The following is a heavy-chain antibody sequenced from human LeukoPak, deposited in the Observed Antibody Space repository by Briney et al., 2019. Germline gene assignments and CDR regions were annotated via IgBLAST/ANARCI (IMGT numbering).Heavy chain of an antibody. CDR2: MSSSSSYI. D-gene: IGHD3-16*01. CDR3: ARDLQPEPTFVFTTYGMDV. V-gene: IGHV3-21*01. J-gene: IGHJ6*02. CDR1: GFTFSSYS. Sequence: GGSLRLSCAASGFTFSSYSMNWVRQAPGKGLEWVSSMSSSSSYIYYADSVKGRFTISRDNAKNSLYLQMNSLRAEDTAVYYCARDLQPEPTFVFTTYGMDVWGQGTTVTV.